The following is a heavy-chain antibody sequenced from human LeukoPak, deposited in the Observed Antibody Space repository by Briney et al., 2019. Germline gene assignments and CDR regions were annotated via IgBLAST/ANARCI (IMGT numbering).Heavy chain of an antibody. CDR2: INSGGSST. J-gene: IGHJ4*02. V-gene: IGHV3-74*01. Sequence: PGGSLRLSCAASGFTFSSYWMHWVRQAPGKGLVWVSRINSGGSSTSYADSVKGRFTISRDNAKNTLYLQMNSLRAEDTAVYYCAREQTFGGVIARAYFDYWGQGTLVTVSS. CDR1: GFTFSSYW. D-gene: IGHD3-16*02. CDR3: AREQTFGGVIARAYFDY.